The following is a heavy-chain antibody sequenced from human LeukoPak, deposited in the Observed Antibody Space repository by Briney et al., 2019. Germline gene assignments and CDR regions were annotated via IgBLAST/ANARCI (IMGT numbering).Heavy chain of an antibody. Sequence: ASVKVSCKASGYTFLSHGVSWVRQAPGQGLEWMGWITTYNGNTNYAQKFQGRVTMTTDTFTSTAYMELKSLTSDDTAVYYCAREAAEKGWFDPWGQGTLVTVSS. D-gene: IGHD6-13*01. CDR1: GYTFLSHG. CDR2: ITTYNGNT. V-gene: IGHV1-18*01. CDR3: AREAAEKGWFDP. J-gene: IGHJ5*02.